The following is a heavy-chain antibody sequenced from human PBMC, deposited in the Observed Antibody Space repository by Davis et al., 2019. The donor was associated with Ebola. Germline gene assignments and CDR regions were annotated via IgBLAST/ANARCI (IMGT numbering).Heavy chain of an antibody. J-gene: IGHJ6*02. D-gene: IGHD3-10*01. V-gene: IGHV4-39*07. Sequence: SETLSLTCTVSGGSIISSSSYWGWIRQPPRKGLEWIGSIYYSGITYYNPSLKSRVTISVDTSKNQFSLRLSSVTAADTAVYYCARGRESYYGPGHMDVWGQGTTVTVSS. CDR1: GGSIISSSSY. CDR2: IYYSGIT. CDR3: ARGRESYYGPGHMDV.